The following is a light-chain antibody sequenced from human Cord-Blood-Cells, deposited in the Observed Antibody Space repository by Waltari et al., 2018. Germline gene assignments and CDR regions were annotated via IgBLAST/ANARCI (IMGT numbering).Light chain of an antibody. CDR3: AAWDDSLNGPV. CDR1: SSNIGSNT. Sequence: QSVLTQPPSASGTPGQRVTISCSGSSSNIGSNTVNWYHHHPGTAPKLLIYNNNQRPSGVPDRFSGSKSGTSASLAISGLQSEDEADYYCAAWDDSLNGPVFGGGTKLTVL. V-gene: IGLV1-44*01. J-gene: IGLJ3*02. CDR2: NNN.